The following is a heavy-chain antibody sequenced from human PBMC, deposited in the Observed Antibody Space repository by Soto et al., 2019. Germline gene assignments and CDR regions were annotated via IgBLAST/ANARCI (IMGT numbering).Heavy chain of an antibody. J-gene: IGHJ5*02. CDR2: ISGSGVST. CDR1: GFTFSSYA. V-gene: IGHV3-23*01. Sequence: GGSLRLSCAASGFTFSSYAMSWVRQAPGKGLEWVSAISGSGVSTYYADSVKGRFTISRDNSKNTLYLQMNSLRAEDTVVYYCAKSVISSSSSWFDPWGQGPMIT. D-gene: IGHD6-6*01. CDR3: AKSVISSSSSWFDP.